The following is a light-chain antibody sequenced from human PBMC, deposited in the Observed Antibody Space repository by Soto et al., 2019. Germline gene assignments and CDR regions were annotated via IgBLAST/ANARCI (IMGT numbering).Light chain of an antibody. J-gene: IGKJ3*01. CDR1: QSISSW. CDR3: QQYNSYPFT. CDR2: DAS. Sequence: DIQMTQSPSTLSASVGDRVTITCRASQSISSWLAWYQQKPGKAPKLLIYDASSLESWVPSRFSGSGSGTEFTLTISSLQPDDFATYYCQQYNSYPFTFGPGTKVDI. V-gene: IGKV1-5*01.